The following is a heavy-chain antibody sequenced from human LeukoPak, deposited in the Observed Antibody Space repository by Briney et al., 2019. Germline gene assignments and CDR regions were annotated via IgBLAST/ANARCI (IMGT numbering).Heavy chain of an antibody. Sequence: PGGSLRLSCAASGFTFTSYAMSWVRQAPGKGLEWVSAISGSGGSTYYADSVKGRFTISSDNSKNTLYLQMNSLRAEDTAVYYCAKDPGGLIRYGVFDYWGQGTLVSVSS. D-gene: IGHD4-17*01. CDR1: GFTFTSYA. V-gene: IGHV3-23*01. J-gene: IGHJ4*02. CDR3: AKDPGGLIRYGVFDY. CDR2: ISGSGGST.